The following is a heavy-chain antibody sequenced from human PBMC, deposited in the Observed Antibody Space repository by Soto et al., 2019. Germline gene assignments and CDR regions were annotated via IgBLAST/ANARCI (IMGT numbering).Heavy chain of an antibody. D-gene: IGHD6-13*01. CDR2: IIPIFGTA. CDR3: ARGSSSWYNWFDP. CDR1: GGTFSSYA. Sequence: SVKVSCKASGGTFSSYAISWVRQAPGQGLEWMGGIIPIFGTANYAQKFQGRVTITADESTSTAYMELSSLRSEDTAVYYCARGSSSWYNWFDPWGQGTLVTVSS. J-gene: IGHJ5*02. V-gene: IGHV1-69*13.